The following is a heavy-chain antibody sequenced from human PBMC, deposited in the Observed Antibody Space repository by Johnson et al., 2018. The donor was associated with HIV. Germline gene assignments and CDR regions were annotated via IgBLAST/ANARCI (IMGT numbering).Heavy chain of an antibody. CDR3: AVVQWLPDDVFNI. D-gene: IGHD3-22*01. J-gene: IGHJ3*02. CDR1: GFSFSSYW. Sequence: VQLVESGGGVVQPGGSLRLSCAASGFSFSSYWMSWVRQAPGKGLEWVANIKQDGSEKYYADSVKGRFTIARDNAKNTLYLQMDSLGAEDSAGYYCAVVQWLPDDVFNIWGQGTMVTVSS. CDR2: IKQDGSEK. V-gene: IGHV3-7*01.